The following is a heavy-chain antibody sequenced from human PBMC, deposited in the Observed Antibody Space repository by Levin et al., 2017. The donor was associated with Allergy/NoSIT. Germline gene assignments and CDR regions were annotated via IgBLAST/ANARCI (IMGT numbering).Heavy chain of an antibody. J-gene: IGHJ4*02. V-gene: IGHV1-2*02. CDR3: ARGGPSYYDILTGYYSNFDY. D-gene: IGHD3-9*01. Sequence: ASVKVSCKASGYTFTGYYMHWVRQAPGQGLEWMGWINPNSGGTNYAQKFQGRVTMTRDTSISTAYMELSRLRSDDTAVYYCARGGPSYYDILTGYYSNFDYWGQGTLVTVSS. CDR1: GYTFTGYY. CDR2: INPNSGGT.